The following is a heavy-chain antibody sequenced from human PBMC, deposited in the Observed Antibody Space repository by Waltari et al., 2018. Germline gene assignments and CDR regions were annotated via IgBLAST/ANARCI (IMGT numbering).Heavy chain of an antibody. J-gene: IGHJ4*02. CDR3: ARAWFGDQDY. V-gene: IGHV3-48*03. D-gene: IGHD3-10*01. CDR1: GFTFSSYE. Sequence: EVQLVESGGGLVQPGGSLRLSCAASGFTFSSYEMNWVRQAPGKGLEWVSYISSSGSTIYYADAVKGRFTISRDNAKNSLYLQMNSLRAEDTAVYYCARAWFGDQDYWGQGTLVTVSS. CDR2: ISSSGSTI.